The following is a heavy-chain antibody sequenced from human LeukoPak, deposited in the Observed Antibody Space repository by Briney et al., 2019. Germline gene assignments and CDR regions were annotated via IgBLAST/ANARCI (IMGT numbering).Heavy chain of an antibody. D-gene: IGHD6-19*01. J-gene: IGHJ4*02. V-gene: IGHV5-51*01. Sequence: GESLKICCKGSGYSFTSYWSGWVRPMPGKGVEWMGIIYPGDSATRYSPSFQGQVTISADKSISTAYLQWSSLKASDTAMYYCARSGLAVAGSMFDYWGQGTLVTVSS. CDR3: ARSGLAVAGSMFDY. CDR1: GYSFTSYW. CDR2: IYPGDSAT.